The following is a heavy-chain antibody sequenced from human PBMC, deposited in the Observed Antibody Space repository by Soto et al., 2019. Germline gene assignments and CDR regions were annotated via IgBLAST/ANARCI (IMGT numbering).Heavy chain of an antibody. CDR3: ARDYYYDMPDY. D-gene: IGHD3-22*01. Sequence: ASVKVSCKASGGTFSSYAISWVRQAPGQGLEWMGWINAGNGNTKYSQKFQGRVTITRDTSASTAYMELSSLRSEDTAVYYCARDYYYDMPDYWGQGTLVTVSS. CDR1: GGTFSSYA. V-gene: IGHV1-3*01. J-gene: IGHJ4*02. CDR2: INAGNGNT.